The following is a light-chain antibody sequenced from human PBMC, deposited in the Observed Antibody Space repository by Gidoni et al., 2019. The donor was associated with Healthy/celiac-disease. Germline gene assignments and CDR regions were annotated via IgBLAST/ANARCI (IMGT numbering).Light chain of an antibody. CDR2: GAS. CDR1: QSVSSN. CDR3: QQYNNWPPSRT. Sequence: EIVMTQSPATLSVSPGERATLPCRASQSVSSNLAWYQQKPGQAPRLLIYGASTRATGIPARFSGSGSGTEFTLTISSLQPEDFAVYYCQQYNNWPPSRTFGQGTKVEIK. V-gene: IGKV3-15*01. J-gene: IGKJ1*01.